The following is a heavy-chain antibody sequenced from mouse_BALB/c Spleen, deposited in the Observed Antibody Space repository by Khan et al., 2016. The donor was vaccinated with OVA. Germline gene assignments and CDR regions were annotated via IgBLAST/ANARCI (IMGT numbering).Heavy chain of an antibody. CDR2: INPGSGNT. V-gene: IGHV1-54*01. CDR1: GYAFTDYL. D-gene: IGHD2-1*01. CDR3: ARGGYGTLAY. J-gene: IGHJ3*01. Sequence: QVQLQQSGAELVRPGTSVKVSCKASGYAFTDYLIEWVKQRPGQGLEWIGVINPGSGNTNYNEKFKGRATLTADKSSNTAYMQLSSLTSDDSAVYFFARGGYGTLAYWGQGTPVTVSA.